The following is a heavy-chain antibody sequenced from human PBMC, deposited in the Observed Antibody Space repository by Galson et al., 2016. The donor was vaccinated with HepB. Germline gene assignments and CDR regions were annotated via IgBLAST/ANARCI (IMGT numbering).Heavy chain of an antibody. V-gene: IGHV3-30-3*01. J-gene: IGHJ4*02. CDR1: GFALSRSA. CDR3: VRGVYEGADNNGYYKYYFDS. Sequence: SLRLSCAASGFALSRSAMHWVRQAPGKGLEWVAVISYDGTIEYYADFAKGRFTISRDNSKNTLFVQMNSLRADDTAIYYCVRGVYEGADNNGYYKYYFDSWGQGTLVTVSS. D-gene: IGHD3-22*01. CDR2: ISYDGTIE.